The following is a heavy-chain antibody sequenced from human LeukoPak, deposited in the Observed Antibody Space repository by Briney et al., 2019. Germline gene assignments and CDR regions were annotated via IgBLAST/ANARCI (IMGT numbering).Heavy chain of an antibody. V-gene: IGHV1-69*04. Sequence: GASVKVSCKASGGTFSSYAISWVRQAPGQGLEWMGRIIPILGIANYAQKFQGRVTITADKSTSTAYMELSSLRSEDTAVYYCARAPPATADYGDYVGWFNPWGQGTLVTVSS. CDR3: ARAPPATADYGDYVGWFNP. CDR1: GGTFSSYA. J-gene: IGHJ5*02. D-gene: IGHD4-17*01. CDR2: IIPILGIA.